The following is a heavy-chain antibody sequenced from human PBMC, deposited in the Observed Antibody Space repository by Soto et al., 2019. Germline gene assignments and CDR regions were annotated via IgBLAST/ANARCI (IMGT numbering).Heavy chain of an antibody. CDR3: ARVDYGGNSSSSVY. CDR1: EAPFGSYA. D-gene: IGHD4-17*01. Sequence: QVQLVQSGAEVKKPGSSVRVSGKPSEAPFGSYAIGWGRQAPGQGLEWMGGIIPIFGTANYAQKFQGRVTITADESTSTAYMELSSLRSEDTAVYYCARVDYGGNSSSSVYWGQGTLVTVSS. V-gene: IGHV1-69*12. CDR2: IIPIFGTA. J-gene: IGHJ4*02.